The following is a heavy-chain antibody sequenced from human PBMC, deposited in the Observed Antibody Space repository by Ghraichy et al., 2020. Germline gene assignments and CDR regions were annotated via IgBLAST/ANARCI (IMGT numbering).Heavy chain of an antibody. CDR2: INHSGST. J-gene: IGHJ6*02. CDR3: ARGVRDTIFAKPSYGMDV. V-gene: IGHV4-34*01. CDR1: GGSFSGYY. Sequence: SQTLSLTCAVYGGSFSGYYWSWIRQPPGKGLEWIGEINHSGSTNYNPSLKSRVTISVDTSKNQFSLKLSSVTAADTAVYYCARGVRDTIFAKPSYGMDVWGQGTTVTVSS. D-gene: IGHD3-3*01.